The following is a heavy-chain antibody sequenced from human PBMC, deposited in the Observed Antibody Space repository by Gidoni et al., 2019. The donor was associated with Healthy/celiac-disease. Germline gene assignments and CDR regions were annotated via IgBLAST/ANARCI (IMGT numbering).Heavy chain of an antibody. D-gene: IGHD3-10*01. Sequence: EVQLVESGGGLVQPGGSLRLSCAASGFTFSSYWMSWVRQAPGKGLEWVANIKQDGSEKYYVDSVKGRFTISRDNAKNSLYLQMNSLRAEDTAVYYCARAPCYGSGSCPTYFDYWGQGTLVTVSS. CDR1: GFTFSSYW. CDR3: ARAPCYGSGSCPTYFDY. V-gene: IGHV3-7*04. CDR2: IKQDGSEK. J-gene: IGHJ4*02.